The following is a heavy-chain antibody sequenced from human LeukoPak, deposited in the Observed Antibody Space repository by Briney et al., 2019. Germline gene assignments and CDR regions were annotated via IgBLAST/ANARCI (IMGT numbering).Heavy chain of an antibody. D-gene: IGHD3-22*01. V-gene: IGHV3-30*18. CDR2: ISYDGSNK. CDR3: AKEDYYYDSSGYSAFDY. J-gene: IGHJ4*02. Sequence: GGSLRLSCAASGFTFSSYGMHWVRQAPGKGLEWVAVISYDGSNKYYADSVKGRFTISRDNSKNTLYLQMNSLKAEDTAVYYCAKEDYYYDSSGYSAFDYWGQGTLVTVSS. CDR1: GFTFSSYG.